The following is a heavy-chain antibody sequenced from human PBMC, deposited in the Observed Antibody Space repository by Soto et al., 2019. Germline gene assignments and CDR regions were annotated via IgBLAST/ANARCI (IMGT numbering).Heavy chain of an antibody. CDR2: IIPIFNST. Sequence: QVQLVQSGAEVKTPGSSLKVSCKVSGSRFSNYVISWVRQAPGHGLEWLGRIIPIFNSTKYAQNFQGRVTITADKSTSTASLELSSLRSDDTAVYYCAREGRGKKAGYNGLVSLGYWGQGPLVPVSS. J-gene: IGHJ4*02. D-gene: IGHD2-2*02. V-gene: IGHV1-69*06. CDR1: GSRFSNYV. CDR3: AREGRGKKAGYNGLVSLGY.